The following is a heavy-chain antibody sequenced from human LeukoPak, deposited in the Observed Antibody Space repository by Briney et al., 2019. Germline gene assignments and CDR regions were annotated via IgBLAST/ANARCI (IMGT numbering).Heavy chain of an antibody. Sequence: ASVKVSCKASGGTFSSYAISWVRQAPGQGLEWMGRIIPILGIANYAQKFQGRVTITADKSTSTAYKELSSLRSEDTAVYYCARDRLERRRDAFDIWGQGTMVTVSS. D-gene: IGHD1-1*01. CDR1: GGTFSSYA. V-gene: IGHV1-69*04. CDR3: ARDRLERRRDAFDI. J-gene: IGHJ3*02. CDR2: IIPILGIA.